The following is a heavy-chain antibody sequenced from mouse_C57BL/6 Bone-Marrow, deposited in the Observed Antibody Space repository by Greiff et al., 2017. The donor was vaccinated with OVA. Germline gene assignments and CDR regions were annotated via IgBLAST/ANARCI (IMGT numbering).Heavy chain of an antibody. CDR3: ARVNWDWFAY. V-gene: IGHV5-16*01. CDR1: GFTFSDYY. D-gene: IGHD4-1*01. CDR2: FNYDGSST. Sequence: EVKLVESEGGLVQPGSSMKLSCTASGFTFSDYYMAWVRQVPEKGLEWVANFNYDGSSTYYLDSLKSRFIISRDTAKNILYLQMSSLKSEDTATYYCARVNWDWFAYWGQGTLVTVSA. J-gene: IGHJ3*01.